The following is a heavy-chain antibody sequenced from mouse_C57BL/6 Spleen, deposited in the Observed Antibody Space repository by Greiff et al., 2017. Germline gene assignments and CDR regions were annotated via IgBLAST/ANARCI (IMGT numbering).Heavy chain of an antibody. CDR1: GYTFTGYW. CDR2: IVPGSGST. J-gene: IGHJ2*01. D-gene: IGHD2-10*01. Sequence: QVQLQQSGAELMKPGASVKFSCKASGYTFTGYWIEWVKQRPGHGLEWIGEIVPGSGSTNYNEKFKGKATFTADKASNTAYMQLSTLTTEDAAIYYCARVLLLADRIDFGYWGQGATLTV. CDR3: ARVLLLADRIDFGY. V-gene: IGHV1-9*01.